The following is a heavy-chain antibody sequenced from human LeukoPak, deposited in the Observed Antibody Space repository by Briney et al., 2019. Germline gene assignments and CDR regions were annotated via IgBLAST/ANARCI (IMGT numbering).Heavy chain of an antibody. CDR1: GYSFNNYW. J-gene: IGHJ4*02. CDR2: IYPGDSDT. Sequence: GESLKISCTGSGYSFNNYWIGWVRQMPGKGLEWMGIIYPGDSDTRYSPSFQGQVTISADKSIRTAYLQWSSLKASDTAMYYCAWSRIAARPYFDYWGQGTLVTVSS. CDR3: AWSRIAARPYFDY. D-gene: IGHD6-6*01. V-gene: IGHV5-51*01.